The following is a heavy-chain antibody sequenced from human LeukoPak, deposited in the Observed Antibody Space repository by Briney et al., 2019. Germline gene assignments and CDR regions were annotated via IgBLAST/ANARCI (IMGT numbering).Heavy chain of an antibody. Sequence: PGGSLRLSCVASGFTFGKYWMSWVRQAPGKGLEWVANIKLDGSEKNYVDSVKGRFTISKDNTKNSLYLQLKSLRVKDRAVFYCARDRVGWELLLDYWGQGPLVTVSS. D-gene: IGHD1-26*01. J-gene: IGHJ4*02. CDR2: IKLDGSEK. V-gene: IGHV3-7*03. CDR3: ARDRVGWELLLDY. CDR1: GFTFGKYW.